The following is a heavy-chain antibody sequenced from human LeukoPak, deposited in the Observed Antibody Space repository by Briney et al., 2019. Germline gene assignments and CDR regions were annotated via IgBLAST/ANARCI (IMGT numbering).Heavy chain of an antibody. CDR3: ARDQSSGWYRSPIDY. CDR2: INPNSGGT. CDR1: GYTFTGYY. V-gene: IGHV1-2*02. Sequence: GASVKVSCKASGYTFTGYYMHWVRQAPGQGLEWMGWINPNSGGTNYAQKFQGRVTMTRDTSISTAYMELSRLRSDDTAVYYCARDQSSGWYRSPIDYWGQGTLVTVSS. J-gene: IGHJ4*02. D-gene: IGHD6-19*01.